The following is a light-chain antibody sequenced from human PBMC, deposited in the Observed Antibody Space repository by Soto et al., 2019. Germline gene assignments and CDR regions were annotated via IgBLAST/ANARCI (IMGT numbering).Light chain of an antibody. CDR3: QHYGSSGT. CDR2: DAS. V-gene: IGKV3-20*01. Sequence: EIVLTQSPGTLSLSPGERATLSCRASQRVSNHYLAWYQQKPGQAPRLLIYDASNRATGIPDGFSGSGSWTDITPTISRLEHEDFAVYYCQHYGSSGTFGQGTKVEIK. J-gene: IGKJ1*01. CDR1: QRVSNHY.